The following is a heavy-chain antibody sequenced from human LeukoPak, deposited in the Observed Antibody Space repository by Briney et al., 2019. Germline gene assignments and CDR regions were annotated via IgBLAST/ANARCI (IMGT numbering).Heavy chain of an antibody. J-gene: IGHJ5*02. Sequence: SETLSLTCAVYGGSFSGYYWSWIRQPPGKGLEWIGEINHSGSTNYNPSLKSRVTISVDTSKNQFSLKLNSVTAADTAVYYCARGNYYDFDPWGQGTLVTVSS. CDR2: INHSGST. CDR3: ARGNYYDFDP. V-gene: IGHV4-34*01. CDR1: GGSFSGYY. D-gene: IGHD3-22*01.